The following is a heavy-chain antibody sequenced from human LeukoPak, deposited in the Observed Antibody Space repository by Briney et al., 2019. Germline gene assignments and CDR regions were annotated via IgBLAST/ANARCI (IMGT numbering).Heavy chain of an antibody. D-gene: IGHD3-3*01. CDR2: ISGSGGST. CDR3: AKGGHYDFWSGYYTNFDY. V-gene: IGHV3-23*01. CDR1: GFTFSSYA. Sequence: PGGSLRLSCAASGFTFSSYAMSWVRQAPGKGLEWVSVISGSGGSTYYADSVKGRFTISRDNSKNTLYLQMNSLRAEDTAVYYCAKGGHYDFWSGYYTNFDYWGQGTLVTVSS. J-gene: IGHJ4*02.